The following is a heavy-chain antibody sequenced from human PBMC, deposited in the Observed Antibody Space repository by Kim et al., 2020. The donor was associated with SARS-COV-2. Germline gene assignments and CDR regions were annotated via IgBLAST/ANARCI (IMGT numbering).Heavy chain of an antibody. Sequence: GGSLRLSCAASGFTFSTYSFNWVRQAPGKGLEWVSSISSSSTYIYYADSVKGRFTISRDNAKNSLYLQMNSLRAEDTAVYYCGRSPDIAVAQYYFAYWGQGTLVTVSS. CDR2: ISSSSTYI. D-gene: IGHD6-19*01. CDR1: GFTFSTYS. V-gene: IGHV3-21*01. J-gene: IGHJ4*02. CDR3: GRSPDIAVAQYYFAY.